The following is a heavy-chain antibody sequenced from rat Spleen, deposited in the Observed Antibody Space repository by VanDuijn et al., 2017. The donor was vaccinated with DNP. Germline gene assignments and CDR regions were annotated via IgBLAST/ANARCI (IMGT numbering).Heavy chain of an antibody. V-gene: IGHV2-15*01. CDR1: GFTFSDYN. Sequence: VQLVESGGGLVQPGRSLKLSCAASGFTFSDYNMAWVRQPPGKGLEWIGAIWSGGSRDYNSALKSRLTISRDTAKSQVLLKMNSLQPEDTGTYYCARHRDYYDGHFRFFDYWGQGVMVTLSS. CDR2: IWSGGSR. J-gene: IGHJ2*01. D-gene: IGHD1-12*03. CDR3: ARHRDYYDGHFRFFDY.